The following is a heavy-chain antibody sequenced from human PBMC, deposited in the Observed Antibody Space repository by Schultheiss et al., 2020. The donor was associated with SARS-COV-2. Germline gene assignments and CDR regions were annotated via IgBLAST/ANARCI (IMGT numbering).Heavy chain of an antibody. CDR2: MYYSGKS. V-gene: IGHV4-59*01. CDR3: ARENYFTLDY. Sequence: TLSLTCSVSGDSMKDNHWSWIRQPPGKGLEWIADMYYSGKSDYNPTLRSRVTISIDTSRNQFSLNLSSVTAADTAVYYCARENYFTLDYWGQGFLVTVAS. J-gene: IGHJ4*02. D-gene: IGHD1-7*01. CDR1: GDSMKDNH.